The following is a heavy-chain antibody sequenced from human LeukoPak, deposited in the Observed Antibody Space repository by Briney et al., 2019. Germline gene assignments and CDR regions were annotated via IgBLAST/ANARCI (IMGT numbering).Heavy chain of an antibody. CDR1: GGTFSSYA. V-gene: IGHV1-69*05. J-gene: IGHJ4*02. CDR3: ARGNSHDILTGHDY. Sequence: SVKVSCKASGGTFSSYAISWVRQAPGQGLEWMGGIIPIFGTANYAQKFQGRVTITTDESTSTAYMELSSLRSEDTGVYYCARGNSHDILTGHDYWGQGTLVTVSS. D-gene: IGHD3-9*01. CDR2: IIPIFGTA.